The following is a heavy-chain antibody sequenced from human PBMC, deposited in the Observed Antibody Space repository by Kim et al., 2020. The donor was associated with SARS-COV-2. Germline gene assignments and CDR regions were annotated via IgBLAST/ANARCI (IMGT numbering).Heavy chain of an antibody. V-gene: IGHV3-33*01. CDR1: GFTFSSYG. J-gene: IGHJ4*02. CDR3: ARASYYYDSSGYSLFDY. CDR2: IWYDGSNK. D-gene: IGHD3-22*01. Sequence: GGSLRLSCAASGFTFSSYGMHWVRQAPGKGLEWVAVIWYDGSNKYYADSVKGRFTISRDNSKNTLYLQMNSLRAEDTALYYCARASYYYDSSGYSLFDYWGQGTLVTVSS.